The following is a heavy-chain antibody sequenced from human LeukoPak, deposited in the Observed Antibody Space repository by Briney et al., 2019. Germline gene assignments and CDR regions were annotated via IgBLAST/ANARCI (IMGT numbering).Heavy chain of an antibody. CDR1: GFTVSSNY. D-gene: IGHD3-16*01. J-gene: IGHJ3*02. V-gene: IGHV3-53*01. CDR2: IYSGGST. Sequence: SGGSLRLSCAASGFTVSSNYMSWVRQAPGKGLEWVSVIYSGGSTYYADSVKGRFTISRDNSKNTLYLQMNSLRAEDTAVYYCARSQPGFRGEIWGQGTMVTVSS. CDR3: ARSQPGFRGEI.